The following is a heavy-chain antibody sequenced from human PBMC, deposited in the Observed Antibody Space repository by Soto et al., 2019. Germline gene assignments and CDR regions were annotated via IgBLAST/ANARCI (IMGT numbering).Heavy chain of an antibody. CDR2: ISSSSSYI. CDR3: ARESVYYYYGMDX. V-gene: IGHV3-21*01. CDR1: GFTFSSYS. J-gene: IGHJ6*02. Sequence: PGGSLRLSCAASGFTFSSYSMNWVRQAPGKGLEWVSSISSSSSYIYYADSVKGRFTISRDNAKNSLYLQMNSLRAEDTAVYYCARESVYYYYGMDXWGQGTTVTVSS.